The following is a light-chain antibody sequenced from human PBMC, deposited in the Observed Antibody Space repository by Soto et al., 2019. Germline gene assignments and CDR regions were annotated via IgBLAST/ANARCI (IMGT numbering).Light chain of an antibody. J-gene: IGLJ2*01. CDR1: KLGDKY. CDR3: QAWDNTILVV. CDR2: QDS. Sequence: SYELTQPPSVSVSPGQTASITCSGDKLGDKYVCWYQQKPGQSPVLVIYQDSKRPSGIPERFSGSNSGNTATLTISGTQAMDEADYYCQAWDNTILVVFGGETQLTVL. V-gene: IGLV3-1*01.